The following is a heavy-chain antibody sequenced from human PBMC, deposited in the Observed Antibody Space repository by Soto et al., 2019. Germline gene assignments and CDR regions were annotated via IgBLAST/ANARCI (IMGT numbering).Heavy chain of an antibody. CDR2: IIPIFGTA. J-gene: IGHJ5*02. D-gene: IGHD3-22*01. Sequence: GASVKVSCKASGGTFSSYAISWVRQAPVQGLEWMGGIIPIFGTANYAQKFQGRVTITADESTSTAYMELSSLRSEDTAVYYCAREAYYYDSSGYFYWFDPWGQGTLVTVSS. CDR1: GGTFSSYA. V-gene: IGHV1-69*13. CDR3: AREAYYYDSSGYFYWFDP.